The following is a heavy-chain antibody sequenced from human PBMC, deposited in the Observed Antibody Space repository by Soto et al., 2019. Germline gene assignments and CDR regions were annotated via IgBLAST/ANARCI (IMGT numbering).Heavy chain of an antibody. Sequence: QVQLQESGPGLVKPSQTLSLTCTVSGGSISSGGYYWSCIRQHPGKGLEWIGYIYYSGSTYYNPSLKRRVTISVDTSKNQFSLKLSSVTAADTAVYYCARDKIDYGDSPYGMDVWGQGTTVTVSS. V-gene: IGHV4-31*03. J-gene: IGHJ6*02. CDR2: IYYSGST. CDR1: GGSISSGGYY. CDR3: ARDKIDYGDSPYGMDV. D-gene: IGHD4-17*01.